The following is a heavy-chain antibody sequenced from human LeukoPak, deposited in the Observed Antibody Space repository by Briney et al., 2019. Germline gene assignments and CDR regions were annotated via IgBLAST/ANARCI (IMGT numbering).Heavy chain of an antibody. V-gene: IGHV1-18*01. J-gene: IGHJ6*04. Sequence: GASVKVSCKASGYTFTSYGISWVRQAPGQGLEWMGWISAYNGNTNYAQKLQGRVTMTTDTSTSTAYMELRSLRSDDTAVYYCARDDAVGAAAATADYYYYGMDVWGKGTTVTVSS. D-gene: IGHD6-13*01. CDR1: GYTFTSYG. CDR2: ISAYNGNT. CDR3: ARDDAVGAAAATADYYYYGMDV.